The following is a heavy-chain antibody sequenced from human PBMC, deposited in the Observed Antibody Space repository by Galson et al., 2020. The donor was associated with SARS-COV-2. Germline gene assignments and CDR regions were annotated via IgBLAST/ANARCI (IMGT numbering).Heavy chain of an antibody. CDR3: AGPPVAGLHYVPY. Sequence: SETLSLTCTVSGGPISSNTYYWGWIRQPPGKGLEWIGTIYYSGTTYYNPSLKSRVTISVDTSENQFSLRLTSVTAADTAVYYCAGPPVAGLHYVPYWGQGTLVTVSS. CDR2: IYYSGTT. V-gene: IGHV4-39*01. CDR1: GGPISSNTYY. D-gene: IGHD3-16*01. J-gene: IGHJ4*02.